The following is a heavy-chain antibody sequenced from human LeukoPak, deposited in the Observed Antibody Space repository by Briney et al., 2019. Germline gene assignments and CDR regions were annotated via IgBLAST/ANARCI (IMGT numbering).Heavy chain of an antibody. Sequence: GGSLRLSCAASGFTFSSYAMSWVRQAPGKGLEWVSAISGSGGSTYYADSVKGRFTISRDNSKNTLYLQMNSLRAEDTAVYYCAKEALEIRFLEWTDKPQYYFDYWGQGTLVTVSS. CDR3: AKEALEIRFLEWTDKPQYYFDY. J-gene: IGHJ4*02. V-gene: IGHV3-23*01. CDR2: ISGSGGST. CDR1: GFTFSSYA. D-gene: IGHD3-3*01.